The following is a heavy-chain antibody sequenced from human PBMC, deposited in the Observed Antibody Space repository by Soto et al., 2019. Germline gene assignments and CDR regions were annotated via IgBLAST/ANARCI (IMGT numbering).Heavy chain of an antibody. Sequence: QVQLQESGPGLVKPSETLSLTCTVSGGSISSYYWSWIRQPPGKGLEWIGYIYYSGSTNYNPSLKSRVTISVDTSKNQFSLKLSSVTAADTAVYYCASGWYGYYYYGMDVWGPGTTVTVSS. CDR2: IYYSGST. V-gene: IGHV4-59*08. J-gene: IGHJ6*02. CDR1: GGSISSYY. D-gene: IGHD6-19*01. CDR3: ASGWYGYYYYGMDV.